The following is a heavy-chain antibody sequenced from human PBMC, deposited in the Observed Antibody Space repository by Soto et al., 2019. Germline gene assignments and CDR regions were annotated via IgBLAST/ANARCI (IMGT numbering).Heavy chain of an antibody. CDR1: GGSISSYY. Sequence: SETLSLTCTVSGGSISSYYWTWIRQPPGKGLEYIGYIYYSGSTNYNPSLKSRVTISVDRSRNLFSLKLTSVTAADTAMYYCARSSGSYRFLDYWGQGILVTVSS. D-gene: IGHD6-19*01. V-gene: IGHV4-59*01. CDR3: ARSSGSYRFLDY. CDR2: IYYSGST. J-gene: IGHJ4*02.